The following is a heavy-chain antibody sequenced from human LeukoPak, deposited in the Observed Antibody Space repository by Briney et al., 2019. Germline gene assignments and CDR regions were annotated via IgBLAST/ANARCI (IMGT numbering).Heavy chain of an antibody. CDR2: IYYSGST. CDR1: GGSISSYY. D-gene: IGHD6-13*01. Sequence: SETLSLTCTVSGGSISSYYWSWIRQPPGKGLEWIGYIYYSGSTYYNPSLKSRVTISVDTSKNQFSLKLSSVTAADTAVYYCARRSSSWYPGWFDPWGQGTLATVSS. CDR3: ARRSSSWYPGWFDP. V-gene: IGHV4-59*04. J-gene: IGHJ5*02.